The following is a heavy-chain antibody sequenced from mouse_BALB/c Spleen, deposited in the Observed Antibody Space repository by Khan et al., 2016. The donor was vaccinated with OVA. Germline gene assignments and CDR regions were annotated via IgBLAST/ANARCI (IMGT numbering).Heavy chain of an antibody. CDR1: GYTFTSYW. CDR2: INPSAGYT. CDR3: ARDRIDY. V-gene: IGHV1-7*01. Sequence: VQLQQSGAELAKPGASVKMSCKASGYTFTSYWMHWVKQRPGQGLEWIGYINPSAGYTDYNQKFKDKATLTADKSSSTAYMQLNSLTYEDSAVYYCARDRIDYWGQGTTLTVSS. J-gene: IGHJ2*01.